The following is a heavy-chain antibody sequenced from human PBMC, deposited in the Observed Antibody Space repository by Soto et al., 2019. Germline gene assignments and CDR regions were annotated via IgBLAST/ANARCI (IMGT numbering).Heavy chain of an antibody. CDR2: ISSSSSTI. D-gene: IGHD1-1*01. Sequence: GGSLRLSCAASGFTFSSYSMNWVRQAPGKGLEWVSYISSSSSTIYYADSVKGRFTISRDNAKNSLYLQMNSLRAEDTAVYYCARDSLYNWNDVVPSRNWFDPWGQGTLVTVSS. CDR1: GFTFSSYS. J-gene: IGHJ5*02. CDR3: ARDSLYNWNDVVPSRNWFDP. V-gene: IGHV3-48*01.